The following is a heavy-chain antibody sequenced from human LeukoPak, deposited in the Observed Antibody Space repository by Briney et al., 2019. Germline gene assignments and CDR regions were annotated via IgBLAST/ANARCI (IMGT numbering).Heavy chain of an antibody. CDR3: ARGLYNYGPLFDY. Sequence: SETLSLTCTVSGGSVSSGDYYWSWIRQPPGKGLEWIGYVYYSGSTNYNPSLKSRVIILVDTSKNQFSLKLSSVTAADTAVYYCARGLYNYGPLFDYWGQGTLVTVSS. J-gene: IGHJ4*02. CDR2: VYYSGST. D-gene: IGHD5-24*01. V-gene: IGHV4-61*08. CDR1: GGSVSSGDYY.